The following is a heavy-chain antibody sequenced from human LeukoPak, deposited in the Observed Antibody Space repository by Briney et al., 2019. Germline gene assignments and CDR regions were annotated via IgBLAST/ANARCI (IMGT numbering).Heavy chain of an antibody. CDR1: GFTFNSYW. Sequence: PGGSLRLCCAASGFTFNSYWMTWGRQAPGKGLEWVADIKQDGSDKYYAGSVKGRFTISRDNAKNSLYLQMNSLRAEDTAVYFCARYNSAWKTDDYWGQGTLVTVSS. CDR2: IKQDGSDK. V-gene: IGHV3-7*03. D-gene: IGHD6-19*01. J-gene: IGHJ4*02. CDR3: ARYNSAWKTDDY.